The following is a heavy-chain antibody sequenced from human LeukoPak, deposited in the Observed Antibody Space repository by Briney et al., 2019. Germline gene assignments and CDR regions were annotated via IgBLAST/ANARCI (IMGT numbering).Heavy chain of an antibody. D-gene: IGHD7-27*01. CDR3: ATFLMGNYFDY. J-gene: IGHJ4*02. V-gene: IGHV3-48*04. CDR2: ISSSGSTI. CDR1: EFTFNNNG. Sequence: GGSLRLSCAASEFTFNNNGMHWVRQAPGKGLEWVSYISSSGSTIYYADSVKGRFTISRDNAKNSLYLQMNSLRAEDTAVYYCATFLMGNYFDYWGQGTLVTVSS.